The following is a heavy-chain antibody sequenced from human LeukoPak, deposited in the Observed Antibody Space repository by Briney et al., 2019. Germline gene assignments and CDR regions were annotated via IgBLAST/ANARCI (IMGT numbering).Heavy chain of an antibody. CDR2: ISGSGGST. D-gene: IGHD5-12*01. J-gene: IGHJ2*01. CDR3: ARTPHPTPRVWLRLWEYWYFDL. V-gene: IGHV3-23*01. CDR1: GFTFSSYA. Sequence: GGSLRLSCAASGFTFSSYAMSWVRQAPGKGLERVSAISGSGGSTYYADSVKGRFTISRDNSKNTLYLQMNSLRAEDTAVYYCARTPHPTPRVWLRLWEYWYFDLWGRGTLVTVSS.